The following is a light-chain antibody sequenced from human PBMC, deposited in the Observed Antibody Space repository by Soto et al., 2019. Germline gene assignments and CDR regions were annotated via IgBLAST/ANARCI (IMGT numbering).Light chain of an antibody. V-gene: IGLV1-44*01. CDR2: SND. J-gene: IGLJ2*01. CDR1: NSNIGRND. CDR3: AAWDDTLRARV. Sequence: QLVLAQPPSASETPGQRVTISCSGSNSNIGRNDVTWYQQVPGTAPQCLIYSNDQRPSGVPDRISGSRSGTSASLAISGLQSGDEAEYSCAAWDDTLRARVFGGGTKVTVL.